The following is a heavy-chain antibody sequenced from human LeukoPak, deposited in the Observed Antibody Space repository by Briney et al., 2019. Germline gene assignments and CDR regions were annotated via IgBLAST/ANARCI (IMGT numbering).Heavy chain of an antibody. V-gene: IGHV3-30*02. D-gene: IGHD1-26*01. J-gene: IGHJ6*03. CDR3: AKVYIRLGGSYLYYYYYMDV. CDR2: IRYDGSNK. Sequence: GGSLRLSCAASGFTFSSYGMHWVRQAPGKGLEWVTFIRYDGSNKYYADSVKGRFTISRDNSRNTLYLQMNSLRAEDTAVYYCAKVYIRLGGSYLYYYYYMDVWGKGTTVTISS. CDR1: GFTFSSYG.